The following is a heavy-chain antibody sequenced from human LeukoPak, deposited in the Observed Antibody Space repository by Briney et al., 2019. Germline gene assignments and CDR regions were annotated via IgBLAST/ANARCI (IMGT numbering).Heavy chain of an antibody. J-gene: IGHJ4*02. Sequence: KSGGSLRLSRAASGFTFSNAWMSWVRQAPGKGLEWVGRIKSKTDGGTTAYAAPVKGRFTISRDDSKNTLYLQMNSLKTEDTAVYYCTVPLLGYCSGGSCYNDYWGQGTLVTVSS. D-gene: IGHD2-15*01. CDR2: IKSKTDGGTT. V-gene: IGHV3-15*01. CDR1: GFTFSNAW. CDR3: TVPLLGYCSGGSCYNDY.